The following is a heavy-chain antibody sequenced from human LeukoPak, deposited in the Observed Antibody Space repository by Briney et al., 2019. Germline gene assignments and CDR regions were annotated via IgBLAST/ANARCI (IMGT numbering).Heavy chain of an antibody. CDR2: IIPIFGTA. Sequence: AASVKVSCKASGGTFSSYAISWVRQAPGQGLEWMGGIIPIFGTANYAQKFQGRVTITTDESTCTAYMELSSLRSEDTAVYYCATVKTNYGSGSYPAYFDYWGQGTLVTVSS. CDR3: ATVKTNYGSGSYPAYFDY. CDR1: GGTFSSYA. J-gene: IGHJ4*02. D-gene: IGHD3-10*01. V-gene: IGHV1-69*05.